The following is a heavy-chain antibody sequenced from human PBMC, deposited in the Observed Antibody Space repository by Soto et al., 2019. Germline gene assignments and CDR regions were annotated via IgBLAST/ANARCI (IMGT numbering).Heavy chain of an antibody. CDR3: ARAPGSSDY. Sequence: GGSLRLSCAASGFTFSSYSMTWVRQTPGKGLEWVSYISSSSSTIYYADSVKGRFTISRDNAKNSLYLQMNSLRAEDTAVYYCARAPGSSDYWGQGTLVTVSS. V-gene: IGHV3-48*04. CDR1: GFTFSSYS. CDR2: ISSSSSTI. D-gene: IGHD6-6*01. J-gene: IGHJ4*02.